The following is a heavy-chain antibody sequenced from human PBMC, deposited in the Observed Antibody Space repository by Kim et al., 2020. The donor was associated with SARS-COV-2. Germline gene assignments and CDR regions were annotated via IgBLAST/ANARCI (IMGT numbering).Heavy chain of an antibody. V-gene: IGHV4-31*02. D-gene: IGHD3-22*01. Sequence: PSPKTRVTISVDTSKNQVSLKLSSVTAADTAVYYCARARITMIVVVTVFDYWGQGTLVTVSS. J-gene: IGHJ4*02. CDR3: ARARITMIVVVTVFDY.